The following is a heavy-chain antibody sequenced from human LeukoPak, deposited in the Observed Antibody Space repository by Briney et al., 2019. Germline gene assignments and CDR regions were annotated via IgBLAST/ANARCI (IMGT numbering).Heavy chain of an antibody. CDR1: GYSFPSYW. J-gene: IGHJ3*02. CDR3: ARRAHEKLAAFDI. Sequence: GESLKISCKGPGYSFPSYWIGWVRQMPGKGLEWMGNIYPGDSDIRYSPSFQGQVTLSADKSIRTAYLQWSSLKASDTAMYYCARRAHEKLAAFDIWGQGTMVTVSS. D-gene: IGHD6-6*01. CDR2: IYPGDSDI. V-gene: IGHV5-51*01.